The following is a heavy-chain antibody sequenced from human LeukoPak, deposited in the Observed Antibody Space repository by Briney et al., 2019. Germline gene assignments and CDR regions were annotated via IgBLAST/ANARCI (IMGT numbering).Heavy chain of an antibody. D-gene: IGHD5-18*01. CDR1: GGSTSSYL. V-gene: IGHV4-59*08. CDR3: ARLNVDTTMVTRGYWYFDL. Sequence: PSETLSLTCSVSGGSTSSYLWNWIRQPPGKGLEWIGHINYSGSSNYNPSLKSRATMSVNTSKNQFSLKLSSVTATDTAVYYCARLNVDTTMVTRGYWYFDLWGRGTLVTVSS. CDR2: INYSGSS. J-gene: IGHJ2*01.